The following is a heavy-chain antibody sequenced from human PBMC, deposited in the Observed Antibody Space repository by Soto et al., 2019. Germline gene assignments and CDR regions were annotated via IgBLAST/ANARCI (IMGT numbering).Heavy chain of an antibody. CDR3: VRVLDSSWYADL. D-gene: IGHD3-22*01. J-gene: IGHJ2*01. CDR1: GGSVSNASFY. Sequence: QVQLQESGPGLVKPSETLSLTCSVSGGSVSNASFYWTCIRQAPGTGLEYIVYIFYTGVTNYNPSLSSRVTISLDTSKNHFSLKLNSMPAADTAVYYCVRVLDSSWYADLWGRGTLVTVSS. V-gene: IGHV4-61*03. CDR2: IFYTGVT.